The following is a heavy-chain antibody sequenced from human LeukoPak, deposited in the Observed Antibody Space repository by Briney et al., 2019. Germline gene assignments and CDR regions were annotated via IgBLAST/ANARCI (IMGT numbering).Heavy chain of an antibody. CDR3: ARDRETIAVAGTQELDY. CDR2: ISSSGSTI. V-gene: IGHV3-11*01. D-gene: IGHD6-19*01. Sequence: GGSLRLSCAAPGFTFSDYYMSWIRQAPGKGLEWVSYISSSGSTIYYADSVKGRFTISRDNAKNSLYLQMNSLRAEDTAVYYCARDRETIAVAGTQELDYWGQGTLVTVSS. J-gene: IGHJ4*02. CDR1: GFTFSDYY.